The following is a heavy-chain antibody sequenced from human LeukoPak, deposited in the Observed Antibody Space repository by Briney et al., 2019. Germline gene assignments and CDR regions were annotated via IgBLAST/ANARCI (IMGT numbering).Heavy chain of an antibody. CDR1: GFTFSSYS. J-gene: IGHJ4*02. Sequence: GXXLRLSCAASGFTFSSYSMNWVRQAPGKGLEWVSSISSSSSYIYYADSVKGRFTISRDNAKNSLYLQMNSLRAEDTAVYYCARSGIAVAGHDYWGQGTLVTVSS. V-gene: IGHV3-21*01. D-gene: IGHD6-19*01. CDR3: ARSGIAVAGHDY. CDR2: ISSSSSYI.